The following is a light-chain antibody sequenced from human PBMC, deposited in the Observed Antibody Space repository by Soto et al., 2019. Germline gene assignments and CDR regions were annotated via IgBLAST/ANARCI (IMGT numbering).Light chain of an antibody. CDR2: GAS. V-gene: IGKV3-20*01. Sequence: EIVLTQSPATLSLSPGERATLSCRASQSVGGFLAWYQQKSGQAPRLLIYGASSRATGIPDRFSGSGSGTDFTLSISRLEPEDSAVYYCQQYGSSLTFGGGTKVEI. J-gene: IGKJ4*01. CDR3: QQYGSSLT. CDR1: QSVGGF.